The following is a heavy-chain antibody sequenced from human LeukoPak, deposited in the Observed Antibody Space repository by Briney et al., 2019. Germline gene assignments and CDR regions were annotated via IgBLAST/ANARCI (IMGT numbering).Heavy chain of an antibody. D-gene: IGHD3-10*01. Sequence: PGGSLRLSCATSTFTFSSYTMNWVRQAPGKGLEWVSSISPSGNSKYHADSVKGRFTISRDNAENSLNMQMNSLRAEDTGVYYCVRDFLGESGAGGYWGQGTLVTVSS. CDR1: TFTFSSYT. CDR3: VRDFLGESGAGGY. CDR2: ISPSGNSK. J-gene: IGHJ4*02. V-gene: IGHV3-21*01.